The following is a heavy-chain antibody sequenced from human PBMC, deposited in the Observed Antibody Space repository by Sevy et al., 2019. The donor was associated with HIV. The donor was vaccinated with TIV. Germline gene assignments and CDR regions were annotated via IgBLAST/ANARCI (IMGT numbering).Heavy chain of an antibody. V-gene: IGHV3-30*02. J-gene: IGHJ6*02. CDR1: GFTFSSYG. CDR2: IRYDGSNK. CDR3: AKDLDLYSSSTYYYYGMDV. D-gene: IGHD6-6*01. Sequence: GGSLRLSCAASGFTFSSYGMHWVRQAPGKGLEWVAVIRYDGSNKYYADSVKGRFTISRDNSKNTLYLQMNSLRAEDTAVYYCAKDLDLYSSSTYYYYGMDVWGQGTTVTVSS.